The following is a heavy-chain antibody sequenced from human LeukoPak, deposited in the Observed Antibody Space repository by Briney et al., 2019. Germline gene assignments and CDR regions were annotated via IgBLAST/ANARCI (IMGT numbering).Heavy chain of an antibody. D-gene: IGHD4-17*01. CDR1: GYTFTRYY. CDR2: IHPSGGST. J-gene: IGHJ4*02. CDR3: ARGSTTVTTYDN. Sequence: GASVKVSCKASGYTFTRYYMHWVRQAPGQGLEWMGIIHPSGGSTSYAQKFRGRVTMTRDMSTSTVYMELSSLRSEDTAVYYCARGSTTVTTYDNWGQGTLVTVSS. V-gene: IGHV1-46*01.